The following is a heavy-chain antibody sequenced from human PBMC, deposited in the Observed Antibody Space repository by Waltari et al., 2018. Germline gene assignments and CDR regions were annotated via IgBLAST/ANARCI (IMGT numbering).Heavy chain of an antibody. J-gene: IGHJ6*04. V-gene: IGHV3-72*01. Sequence: EVQLVESGGGLVQPGGSLRLSCAASGFTFSDHYMDWVRQAPGKGLEWVGRTRNKANSYTTEYAASVKGRFTISRDDSKNSLYLQMNSLKTEDTAVYYCARDRGSGWMDVWGKGTTVTVSS. D-gene: IGHD6-19*01. CDR3: ARDRGSGWMDV. CDR2: TRNKANSYTT. CDR1: GFTFSDHY.